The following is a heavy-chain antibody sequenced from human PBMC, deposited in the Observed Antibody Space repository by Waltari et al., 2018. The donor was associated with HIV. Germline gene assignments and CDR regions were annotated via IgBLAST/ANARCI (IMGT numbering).Heavy chain of an antibody. J-gene: IGHJ4*02. D-gene: IGHD1-7*01. Sequence: QVQLQESGPGLVKPSETLSLTCRLPGYSITSAHYWGWIRQPPGKGLQWIGSISHSGKTYYNPTLKSRINISRDTSKNLFSLELTSVTAADTAVYYCARLMSTTRFDSWGQGTLVSVSS. V-gene: IGHV4-38-2*01. CDR1: GYSITSAHY. CDR3: ARLMSTTRFDS. CDR2: ISHSGKT.